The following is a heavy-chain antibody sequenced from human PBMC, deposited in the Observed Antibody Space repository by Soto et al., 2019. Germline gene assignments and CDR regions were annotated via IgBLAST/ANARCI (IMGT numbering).Heavy chain of an antibody. CDR1: GYTFTSYA. CDR2: INAGNGNT. CDR3: ARDGAVAARADYYYYGMDV. Sequence: ASVKVSCKASGYTFTSYAMHWVRQAPGQRLEWMGWINAGNGNTKYSQKFQGRVTITRDTSASTAYMELSSLRSEDTAVYYCARDGAVAARADYYYYGMDVWGQGTTVTVSS. D-gene: IGHD6-6*01. J-gene: IGHJ6*02. V-gene: IGHV1-3*01.